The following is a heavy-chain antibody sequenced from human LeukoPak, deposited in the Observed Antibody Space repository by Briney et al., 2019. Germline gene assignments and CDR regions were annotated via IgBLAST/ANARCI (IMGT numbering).Heavy chain of an antibody. CDR1: GGSISNYY. CDR2: IYCSGST. Sequence: ASETLSLTCTVSGGSISNYYWSWIRQPPGKGLEWIGYIYCSGSTNYNPSLKSRVTISVDTSKNQFSLKLSSVTAADTAVYYCARGARVYYYYYMDVWGKGTTVTISS. J-gene: IGHJ6*03. CDR3: ARGARVYYYYYMDV. V-gene: IGHV4-59*01.